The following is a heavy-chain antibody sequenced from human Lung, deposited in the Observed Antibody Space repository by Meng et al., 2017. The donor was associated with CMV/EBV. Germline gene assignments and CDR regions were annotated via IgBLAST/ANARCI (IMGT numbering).Heavy chain of an antibody. CDR1: GGSLSGYY. J-gene: IGHJ4*02. Sequence: TLSLTCXIYGGSLSGYYWSWIRQTPGKGLEWIGEIRHSGDITNYNPSLKSRVTISIDTSKTQFSLKLSAVTAADTAVYYCARQYSSSYYSDYWGQGTLVTVSS. CDR3: ARQYSSSYYSDY. CDR2: IRHSGDIT. D-gene: IGHD6-6*01. V-gene: IGHV4-34*01.